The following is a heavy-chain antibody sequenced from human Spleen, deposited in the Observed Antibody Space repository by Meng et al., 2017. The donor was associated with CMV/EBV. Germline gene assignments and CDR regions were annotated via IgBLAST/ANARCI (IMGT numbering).Heavy chain of an antibody. CDR1: GITVRNSG. J-gene: IGHJ4*02. D-gene: IGHD3-3*01. CDR2: IRYDGSNE. CDR3: ARGIFRRLVEWPKGSHFES. V-gene: IGHV3-30*02. Sequence: GESLKISCAASGITVRNSGIHWVRQAPGKGLEWGAFIRYDGSNEHYVDSVKGRFTISRDNAKNSLYLQMNSLRAEDTAVYYCARGIFRRLVEWPKGSHFESWGQGILVTVSS.